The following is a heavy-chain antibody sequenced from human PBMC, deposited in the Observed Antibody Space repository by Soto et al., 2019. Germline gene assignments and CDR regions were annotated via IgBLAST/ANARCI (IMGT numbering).Heavy chain of an antibody. CDR2: IYYSGSI. CDR1: GGSISSSSYY. J-gene: IGHJ4*02. Sequence: SETLSLTCSVSGGSISSSSYYWGWIRQPPGKGLEWIGSIYYSGSIYYNPSLKSRVTISVDTSKNQFSLNLGSVTAAETAVYYCARSVILTGGSYKGLIRLHYFDTWGPGTLVTVSS. CDR3: ARSVILTGGSYKGLIRLHYFDT. D-gene: IGHD3-9*01. V-gene: IGHV4-39*01.